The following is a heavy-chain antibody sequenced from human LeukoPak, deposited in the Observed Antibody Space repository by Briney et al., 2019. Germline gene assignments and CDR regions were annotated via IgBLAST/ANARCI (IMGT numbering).Heavy chain of an antibody. CDR3: ARARRYYDSSGYPHFDY. V-gene: IGHV3-21*01. D-gene: IGHD3-22*01. J-gene: IGHJ4*02. Sequence: PGGSLRLSCAASGFTVSSNYMSWVRQAPGKGLEWVSSISSSSSYIYYADSVKGRFTISRDNAKNSLYLQMNSLRAEDTAVYYCARARRYYDSSGYPHFDYWGQGTLVTVSS. CDR1: GFTVSSNY. CDR2: ISSSSSYI.